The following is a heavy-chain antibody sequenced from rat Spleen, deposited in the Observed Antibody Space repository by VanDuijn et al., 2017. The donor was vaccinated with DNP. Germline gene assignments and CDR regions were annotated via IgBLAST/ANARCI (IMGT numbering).Heavy chain of an antibody. D-gene: IGHD1-6*01. V-gene: IGHV3-3*01. CDR3: ARSGYKTDYYHLGAY. Sequence: EVQLQESGPGLVKPSQSLSLTCSVTGDSITRNYWGWVRKFPENKLEWMGHIDGAGSTNYNPSLKSRISITRDTSKNQFFLQVNSVTTEDSATYYCARSGYKTDYYHLGAYWGQGTLVTVSS. CDR1: GDSITRNY. CDR2: IDGAGST. J-gene: IGHJ3*01.